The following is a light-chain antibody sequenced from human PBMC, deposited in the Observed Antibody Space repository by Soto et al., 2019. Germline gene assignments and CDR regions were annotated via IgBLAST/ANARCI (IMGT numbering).Light chain of an antibody. V-gene: IGLV2-14*01. J-gene: IGLJ1*01. CDR1: HRAVGAYNY. CDR2: DVN. Sequence: QSVVNQPASLSGSPGQSITISFTWTHRAVGAYNYDSWYQQHPGKVPKLIIYDVNNRPSGVSNRFSGSKSGNTASLTISGLQTEDEADYYCSSYTSATTYVFGTGTKVTVL. CDR3: SSYTSATTYV.